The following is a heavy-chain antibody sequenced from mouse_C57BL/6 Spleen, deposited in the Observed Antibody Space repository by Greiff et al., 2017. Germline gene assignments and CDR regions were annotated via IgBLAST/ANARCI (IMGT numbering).Heavy chain of an antibody. CDR2: ISGGGGNT. CDR3: ASHYYGSSYWYFDV. CDR1: GFTFSSYT. V-gene: IGHV5-9*01. Sequence: EVMLVESGGGLVKPGGSLKISCAASGFTFSSYTMSWVRQTPEKRLEWVATISGGGGNTYYPDSVKGVFTISRDNAKNTLYLHMSSLRSEDTALYYCASHYYGSSYWYFDVWGTGTTVTVSS. D-gene: IGHD1-1*01. J-gene: IGHJ1*03.